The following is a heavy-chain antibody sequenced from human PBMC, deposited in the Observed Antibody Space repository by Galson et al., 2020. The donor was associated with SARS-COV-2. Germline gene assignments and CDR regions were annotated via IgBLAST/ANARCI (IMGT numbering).Heavy chain of an antibody. Sequence: PGKGLEWMGIIYPGDSDTRYSPSFQGQVTISADKSISTAYLQWSSLKASDTAMYYCARSYNEQQLAYWGQGTLVTVSS. D-gene: IGHD6-13*01. CDR2: IYPGDSDT. CDR3: ARSYNEQQLAY. V-gene: IGHV5-51*01. J-gene: IGHJ4*02.